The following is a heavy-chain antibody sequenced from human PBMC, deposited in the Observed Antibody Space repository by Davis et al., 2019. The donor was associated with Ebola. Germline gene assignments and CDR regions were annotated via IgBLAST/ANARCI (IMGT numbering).Heavy chain of an antibody. CDR1: GFAFKDYA. CDR2: ITWNSDKI. Sequence: SLKISCAASGFAFKDYAMHWVRQAPGKSLERVAYITWNSDKIVYADSVKGGFTISRDNANKSLYLQMSSLRPEDTALYYCVRSASTFDYYQSMDVWGQGTMVT. J-gene: IGHJ6*03. CDR3: VRSASTFDYYQSMDV. V-gene: IGHV3-9*01. D-gene: IGHD3-3*01.